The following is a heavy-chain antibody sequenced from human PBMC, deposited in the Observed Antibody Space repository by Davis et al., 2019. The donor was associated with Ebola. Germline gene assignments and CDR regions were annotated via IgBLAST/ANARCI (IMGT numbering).Heavy chain of an antibody. V-gene: IGHV3-11*06. J-gene: IGHJ6*02. CDR2: ISSSSSYT. D-gene: IGHD2-2*01. CDR1: GFTFSDYY. Sequence: GESLKISCAASGFTFSDYYMSWIRQAPGKGLEWVSYISSSSSYTNYADSVKGRFTISRDNAKNSLYLQMNSLRGEDTAVYYCARDSRGSTPYYYYGMDVWGQGTTVTVSS. CDR3: ARDSRGSTPYYYYGMDV.